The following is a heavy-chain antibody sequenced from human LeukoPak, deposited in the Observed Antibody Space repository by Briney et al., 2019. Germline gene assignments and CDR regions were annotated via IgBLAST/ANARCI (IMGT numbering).Heavy chain of an antibody. CDR2: ISYDGSNK. D-gene: IGHD6-6*01. J-gene: IGHJ4*02. Sequence: GALRLSCAASGFSFNTYGMHWVRQGPGKGLEWVAVISYDGSNKYYADSVKGRFTISRDNSKNTLYLQMNSLRAEDTAVYYCARDHVSDSSSLDYWGQGTLVTVSS. CDR1: GFSFNTYG. V-gene: IGHV3-30*03. CDR3: ARDHVSDSSSLDY.